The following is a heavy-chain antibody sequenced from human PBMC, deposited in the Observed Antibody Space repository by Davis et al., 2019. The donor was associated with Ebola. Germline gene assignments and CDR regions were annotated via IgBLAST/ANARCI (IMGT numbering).Heavy chain of an antibody. CDR3: AREGENCGGGGCPFDY. D-gene: IGHD2-15*01. CDR1: GASIGTGGYS. CDR2: IYARGRT. V-gene: IGHV4-30-2*01. J-gene: IGHJ4*02. Sequence: SETLSLTCAVSGASIGTGGYSWSWIRPPPGKGLEWIGFIYARGRTYYNPSLQSRVTISVDRSKNQFSLKVTSVTPAATAVYYCAREGENCGGGGCPFDYWGQGTLVTVSS.